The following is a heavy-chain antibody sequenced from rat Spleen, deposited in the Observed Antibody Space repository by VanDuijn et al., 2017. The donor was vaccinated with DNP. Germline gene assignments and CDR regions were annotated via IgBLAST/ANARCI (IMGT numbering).Heavy chain of an antibody. J-gene: IGHJ4*01. CDR2: ISNTGDST. CDR3: TRVHTYYGGYYYVMDA. V-gene: IGHV5-31*01. Sequence: EVQLVESGGGLVQPGRSLKLSCVVSGFIFSNYWMTWIRQAPGKGLEWVASISNTGDSTYYSDSVKGRFSISRDNAKSTLYLQMNSLRSEDTATYYCTRVHTYYGGYYYVMDAWGQGASVTVSS. CDR1: GFIFSNYW. D-gene: IGHD1-11*01.